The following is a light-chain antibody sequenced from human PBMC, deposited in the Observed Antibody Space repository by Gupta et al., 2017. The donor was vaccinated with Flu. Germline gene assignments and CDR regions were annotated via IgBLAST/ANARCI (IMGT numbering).Light chain of an antibody. V-gene: IGKV3-20*01. CDR2: NAS. J-gene: IGKJ1*01. Sequence: EIVLTQSPGPLSLSPGERATLSCRASQSVERNYLAWYQQKPGQAPRLLIYNASSRATGIPDRFSGSGSGTDFTLTISRLEPEDFAVYYCQQYYVSRTFGHGTKVEVK. CDR1: QSVERNY. CDR3: QQYYVSRT.